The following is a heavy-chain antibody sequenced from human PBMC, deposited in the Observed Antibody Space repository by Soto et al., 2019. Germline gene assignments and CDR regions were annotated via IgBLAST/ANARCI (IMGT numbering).Heavy chain of an antibody. V-gene: IGHV3-30*18. CDR1: GFTFSSYG. Sequence: GGSLRLSCAASGFTFSSYGMHWVRQAPGKGLEWVAVISYDGSNKYYADSVKGRFTISRDNSKNTLYLQMNSLRAEDTAVYYCAKDLYDFSNGGVDYWGQGTLVTVSS. CDR2: ISYDGSNK. CDR3: AKDLYDFSNGGVDY. J-gene: IGHJ4*02. D-gene: IGHD3-3*01.